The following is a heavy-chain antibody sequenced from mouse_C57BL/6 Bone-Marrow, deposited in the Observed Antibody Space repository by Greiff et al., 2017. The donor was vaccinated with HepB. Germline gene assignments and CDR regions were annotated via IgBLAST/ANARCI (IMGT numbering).Heavy chain of an antibody. CDR2: ISYDGSN. CDR3: ARDGDYLYFDY. J-gene: IGHJ2*01. D-gene: IGHD5-5*01. CDR1: GYSITSGYY. Sequence: ESGPGLVKPSQSLSLTCSVTGYSITSGYYWNWIRQFPGNKLEWMGYISYDGSNNYNPSLKNRISITRDTSKNQFFLKLNSVTTEDTATYYCARDGDYLYFDYWGQGTTLTVSS. V-gene: IGHV3-6*01.